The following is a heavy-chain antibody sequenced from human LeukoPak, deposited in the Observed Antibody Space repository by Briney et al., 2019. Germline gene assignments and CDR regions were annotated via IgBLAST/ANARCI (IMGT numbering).Heavy chain of an antibody. CDR2: ISGSGGST. V-gene: IGHV3-23*01. CDR3: ARHPYSSGWFRGDFDY. Sequence: GGSLRLSCAASGFTFSSYAMSWVRQAPGKGLEWVSAISGSGGSTYYADSVKGRFTISRDNSKNTLYLQMNSLRAEDTAVYYCARHPYSSGWFRGDFDYWGQGTLVTVSS. D-gene: IGHD6-19*01. J-gene: IGHJ4*02. CDR1: GFTFSSYA.